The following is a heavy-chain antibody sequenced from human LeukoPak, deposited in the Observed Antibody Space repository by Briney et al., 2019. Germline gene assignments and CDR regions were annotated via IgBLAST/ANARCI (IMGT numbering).Heavy chain of an antibody. J-gene: IGHJ3*01. CDR1: GYSFTSYC. CDR3: GMSGDRVPLQDDVFDV. V-gene: IGHV5-51*01. D-gene: IGHD1-26*01. Sequence: GESLKISCKVSGYSFTSYCIGWVRQMPGKGLEWMGIIYPGDSGPTYSPSFQGQVTISVDKSINTAYLQWSSLQASATAMYYCGMSGDRVPLQDDVFDVWGQGQWSPSLQ. CDR2: IYPGDSGP.